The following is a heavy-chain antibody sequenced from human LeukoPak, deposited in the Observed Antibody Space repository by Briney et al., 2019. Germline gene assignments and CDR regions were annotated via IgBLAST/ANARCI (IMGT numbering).Heavy chain of an antibody. CDR2: INPNSGGT. CDR3: ARASQWELPSFDY. CDR1: GYTFTGYY. Sequence: ASVKASCKASGYTFTGYYMHWVRQAPGQGLEWMGWINPNSGGTNYAQKFQGRVTMTRDTSISTAYMELSRLRSDDTAVYYCARASQWELPSFDYWGQGTLVTVSS. V-gene: IGHV1-2*02. D-gene: IGHD1-26*01. J-gene: IGHJ4*02.